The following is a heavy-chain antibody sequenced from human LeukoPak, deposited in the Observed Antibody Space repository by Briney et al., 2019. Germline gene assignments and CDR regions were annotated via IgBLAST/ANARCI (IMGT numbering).Heavy chain of an antibody. CDR3: ASGNTMVRGVIEPPPPDDAFDI. J-gene: IGHJ3*02. D-gene: IGHD3-10*01. Sequence: ASVKVSCKASGGTFSSYAISWVRQAPGQGLEWMGGIIPIFGTANYAQKFQGRVTITTDESTSTAYMELSSLRSEDTAVYYCASGNTMVRGVIEPPPPDDAFDIWGQGTMVTVSS. CDR1: GGTFSSYA. CDR2: IIPIFGTA. V-gene: IGHV1-69*05.